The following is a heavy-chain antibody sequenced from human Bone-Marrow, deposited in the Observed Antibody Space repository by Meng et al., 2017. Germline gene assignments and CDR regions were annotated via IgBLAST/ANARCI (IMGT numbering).Heavy chain of an antibody. V-gene: IGHV4-38-2*02. CDR3: ARETRYSWLRSNYYYGMDV. D-gene: IGHD1-26*01. Sequence: SETLSLTCTVPGYSISSGYYWGWIRQPPGKGLEWIGSIYRSGSTYYNPSLKSRVTIPVNTSKNQFSLKLSSVTAADAAVYYCARETRYSWLRSNYYYGMDVWGQGTTVTVSS. CDR2: IYRSGST. J-gene: IGHJ6*02. CDR1: GYSISSGYY.